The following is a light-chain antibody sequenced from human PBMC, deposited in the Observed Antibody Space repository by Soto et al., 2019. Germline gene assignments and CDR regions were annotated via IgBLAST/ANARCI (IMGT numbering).Light chain of an antibody. CDR2: DVS. V-gene: IGLV2-14*01. Sequence: QSVQTQPASVSGSPGQSITISCTGTSSDVGGYNYVSLYQQHPGKAPKLMIYDVSNRPSGVSNRFSGSKSGNTASLTISGLQAEDEADYYCSSYTSSRTLYVFGTGTKVTVL. J-gene: IGLJ1*01. CDR3: SSYTSSRTLYV. CDR1: SSDVGGYNY.